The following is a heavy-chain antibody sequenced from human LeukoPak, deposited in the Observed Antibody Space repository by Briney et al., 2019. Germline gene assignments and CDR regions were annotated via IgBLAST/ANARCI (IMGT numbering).Heavy chain of an antibody. CDR1: GGSFSGYY. CDR3: ARDRAMIAFDY. CDR2: VNQSGST. J-gene: IGHJ4*02. D-gene: IGHD2-21*01. V-gene: IGHV4-34*01. Sequence: SETLSLTCAVYGGSFSGYYWSWIRQPPGEALEWIGEVNQSGSTNYNPSLERRVTMSVDTSKKQFFLKLSSVTAADTAVYYCARDRAMIAFDYWGQGTLVTVSS.